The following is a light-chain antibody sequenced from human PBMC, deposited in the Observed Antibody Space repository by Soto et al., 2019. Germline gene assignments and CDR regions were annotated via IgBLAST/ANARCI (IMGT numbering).Light chain of an antibody. J-gene: IGKJ1*01. CDR1: QSVSGSD. CDR2: GVS. CDR3: HQYGISPPT. V-gene: IGKV3-20*01. Sequence: EVVLTQSPGTLSLSPGERATLSCRASQSVSGSDLAWYQQKPGQAPRLLISGVSNRATGTRDRFSGSGSGTDFTLTISSLEPEDFAVFYCHQYGISPPTFGPGTKVEI.